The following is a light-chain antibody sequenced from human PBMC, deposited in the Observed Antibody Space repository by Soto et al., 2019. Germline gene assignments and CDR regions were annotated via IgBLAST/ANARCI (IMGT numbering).Light chain of an antibody. CDR1: QDISNY. Sequence: DIQMTQSPSSLSASVGDRVTITCQASQDISNYLNWYQQKPGKAPKLLIYDASNLETGDPSRFSGSGSGTDFTFTISSLQPEDIATYYCPPYDNLPLLNFGGGTKVEI. J-gene: IGKJ4*01. CDR3: PPYDNLPLLN. CDR2: DAS. V-gene: IGKV1-33*01.